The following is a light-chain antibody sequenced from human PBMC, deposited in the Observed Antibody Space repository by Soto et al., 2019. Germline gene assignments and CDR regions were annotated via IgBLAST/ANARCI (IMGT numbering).Light chain of an antibody. J-gene: IGKJ4*01. V-gene: IGKV4-1*01. CDR3: QQYYSTPLT. CDR1: QSVLYSSNNNNY. CDR2: WAS. Sequence: EIFMTQSPDSLAVSLGERATINCKSSQSVLYSSNNNNYLAWYQQKPGQPPKLLIYWASTRESGVPDRFSGSGSGTDFTLTISSLQAEDVAVYYCQQYYSTPLTFGGGTKVDIK.